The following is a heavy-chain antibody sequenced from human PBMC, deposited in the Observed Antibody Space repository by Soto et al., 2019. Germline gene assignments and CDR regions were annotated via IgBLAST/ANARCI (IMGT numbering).Heavy chain of an antibody. V-gene: IGHV5-10-1*01. J-gene: IGHJ5*02. Sequence: PVQSLKISCKGSGDRFTDYWITWVRQMPGKGLEWMGRIDPSDSFTNYSPSLQGHVTISADKSISTAYLQWSSLKASDTAMYYCARHRVAGAGYFGPWGQGTLVTVSS. D-gene: IGHD2-15*01. CDR2: IDPSDSFT. CDR3: ARHRVAGAGYFGP. CDR1: GDRFTDYW.